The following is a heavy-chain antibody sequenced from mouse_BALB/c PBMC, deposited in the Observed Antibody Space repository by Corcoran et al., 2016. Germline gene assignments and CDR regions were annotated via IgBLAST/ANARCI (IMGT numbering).Heavy chain of an antibody. V-gene: IGHV8-12*01. D-gene: IGHD2-3*01. Sequence: QVTLKESGPGILQPSQTLSLTCSFSGFSLSTSGMGVSWIRQPSGKGLEWLAHIYWDDDKRYNPSLKSRLTISKDTSRNQVFLKITSVDTADTATYYCARKAEIYDGYTGAMDYWGQGTSVTVSS. CDR2: IYWDDDK. CDR1: GFSLSTSGMG. J-gene: IGHJ4*01. CDR3: ARKAEIYDGYTGAMDY.